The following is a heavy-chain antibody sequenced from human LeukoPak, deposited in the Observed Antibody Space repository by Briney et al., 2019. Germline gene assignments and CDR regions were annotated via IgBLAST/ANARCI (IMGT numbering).Heavy chain of an antibody. CDR3: ARVLTGYDILTYYYYGMDV. CDR2: IKQDGSEK. CDR1: EFTVSNTY. Sequence: GGSLRLSCAASEFTVSNTYMSWVRQAPGKGLEWVANIKQDGSEKYYVDSVKGRFTITRDNAKNSLYLQMNSLRAEDTAVYYCARVLTGYDILTYYYYGMDVWGQGTTVTVSS. D-gene: IGHD3-9*01. J-gene: IGHJ6*02. V-gene: IGHV3-7*05.